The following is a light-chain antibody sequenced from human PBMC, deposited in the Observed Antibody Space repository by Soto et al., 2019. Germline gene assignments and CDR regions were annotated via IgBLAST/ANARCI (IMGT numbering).Light chain of an antibody. CDR2: EGT. V-gene: IGLV2-23*01. J-gene: IGLJ2*01. CDR3: CSYAGSSTVV. CDR1: SSDVGSYNL. Sequence: QSVLTQPASVSGSPGQSITISCTGTSSDVGSYNLVSWYQQPPGKAPKLMIYEGTERPSGVSNRFSGSKSGNTASLTISGLQAEDEADYYCCSYAGSSTVVFGGGTKLTVL.